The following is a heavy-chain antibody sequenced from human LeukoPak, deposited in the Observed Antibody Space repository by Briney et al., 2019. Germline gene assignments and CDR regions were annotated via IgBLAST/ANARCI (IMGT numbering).Heavy chain of an antibody. D-gene: IGHD3-22*01. J-gene: IGHJ5*02. CDR1: GSSFTNYW. Sequence: GESLKISCKGSGSSFTNYWMAWVGQWPGKGLEWMGTIYLGDSDTKYSPSFQGQVTISADKSINTAYLQWSSLTASDTAMYYCARLTDYYDSSGYYRNYNWFDPWGQGTLVTVSS. CDR2: IYLGDSDT. CDR3: ARLTDYYDSSGYYRNYNWFDP. V-gene: IGHV5-51*01.